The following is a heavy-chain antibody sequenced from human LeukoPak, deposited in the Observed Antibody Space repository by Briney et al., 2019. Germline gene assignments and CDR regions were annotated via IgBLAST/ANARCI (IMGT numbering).Heavy chain of an antibody. Sequence: ASVKVSCKASGGTFSSYAISWVRQAPGQGLEWMGGIIPIFGTANYAQKFQGRVTITADESTSTAYMELSSLRSEDTAAYYCSFFNYYDSSGYLKRHISDYWGQGTLVTVSS. CDR2: IIPIFGTA. V-gene: IGHV1-69*13. J-gene: IGHJ4*02. D-gene: IGHD3-22*01. CDR1: GGTFSSYA. CDR3: SFFNYYDSSGYLKRHISDY.